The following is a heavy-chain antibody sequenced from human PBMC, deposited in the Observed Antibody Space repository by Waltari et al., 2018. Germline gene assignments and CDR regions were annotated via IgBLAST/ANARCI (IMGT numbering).Heavy chain of an antibody. D-gene: IGHD2-2*01. Sequence: QVQLVQSGAEVKKPGASVRISCKASGNSFTSDSMHWVRQAPGQGLEWMGLVNLSGGTSTYEQKFQGRVTMTRDTSTTTVYMQLSNLKSEDTAVYYCATSPEMYCTSTRCYGNWFDPWGQGTLVTVSS. J-gene: IGHJ5*02. V-gene: IGHV1-46*01. CDR3: ATSPEMYCTSTRCYGNWFDP. CDR1: GNSFTSDS. CDR2: VNLSGGTS.